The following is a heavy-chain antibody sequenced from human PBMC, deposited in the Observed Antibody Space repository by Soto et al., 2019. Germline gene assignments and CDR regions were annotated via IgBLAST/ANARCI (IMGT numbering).Heavy chain of an antibody. V-gene: IGHV5-51*01. CDR3: AMFVLRHYYYMDV. CDR1: GYSFTSYW. CDR2: IYPGDSDT. D-gene: IGHD2-8*01. J-gene: IGHJ6*03. Sequence: GESLKISCKGSGYSFTSYWIGWVRQMPGKGLEWMGIIYPGDSDTRYSPSFQGQVTISADKSISTAYLQWSSLKASDTAMYYWAMFVLRHYYYMDVWGTGTTVNVSS.